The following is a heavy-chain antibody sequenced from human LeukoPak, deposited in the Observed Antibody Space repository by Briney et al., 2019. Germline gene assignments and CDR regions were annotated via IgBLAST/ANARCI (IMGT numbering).Heavy chain of an antibody. CDR2: IYYSGST. J-gene: IGHJ3*02. CDR1: GGSISSNSYY. V-gene: IGHV4-39*07. D-gene: IGHD3-10*01. Sequence: SETLSLTCTVSGGSISSNSYYWGWIRQPPGKGLEWIGSIYYSGSTYYNPSLKSRVTISVDTSKNQFSLKLSSVTAADTAVYYCAGYGSGSYSDAFDIWGQGTMVTVSS. CDR3: AGYGSGSYSDAFDI.